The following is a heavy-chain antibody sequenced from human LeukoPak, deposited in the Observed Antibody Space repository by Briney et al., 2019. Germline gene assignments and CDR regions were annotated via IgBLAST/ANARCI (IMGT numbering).Heavy chain of an antibody. CDR1: GDSINSPDL. D-gene: IGHD3-22*01. V-gene: IGHV4-4*02. Sequence: PSETLSLTCTVSGDSINSPDLWSWVRQPPGKGLEWIGEMYLSGTIHSNPSVKSRVTISIDKSKNQFFLNLSSVTAADTAVYYCAGLVGRYSSGLYYYYFDYWGQGTLVTVSS. CDR2: MYLSGTI. CDR3: AGLVGRYSSGLYYYYFDY. J-gene: IGHJ4*02.